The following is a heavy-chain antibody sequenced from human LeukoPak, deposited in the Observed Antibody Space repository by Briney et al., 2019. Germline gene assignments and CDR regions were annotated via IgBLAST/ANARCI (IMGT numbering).Heavy chain of an antibody. CDR1: GFTFSSYS. J-gene: IGHJ4*02. V-gene: IGHV3-21*01. D-gene: IGHD3-9*01. Sequence: GGSLRLSCAASGFTFSSYSMNWVRQAPGKGLEWVSSISSSSSYIYYADSVKGRFTISRDNAKNSLYLQMNSLRAEDTAVYYCARDSGSFDVLRYFDWSTPYFDYWGQGTLVTVSS. CDR3: ARDSGSFDVLRYFDWSTPYFDY. CDR2: ISSSSSYI.